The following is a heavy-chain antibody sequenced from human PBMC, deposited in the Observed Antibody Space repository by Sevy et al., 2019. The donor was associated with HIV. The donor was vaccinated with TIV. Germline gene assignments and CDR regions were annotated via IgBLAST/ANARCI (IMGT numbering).Heavy chain of an antibody. CDR2: IFHTGST. J-gene: IGHJ5*02. CDR3: AREGTKGVWFDP. CDR1: GGSINSGDYY. V-gene: IGHV4-31*03. D-gene: IGHD3-16*01. Sequence: SETLSLTCTVSGGSINSGDYYWSWIRQHPEKGLEWIGYIFHTGSTYYNRSFKSRATISVDTSKNQFSLKLSLMTAADTAVYYCAREGTKGVWFDPWGQGTGHRLL.